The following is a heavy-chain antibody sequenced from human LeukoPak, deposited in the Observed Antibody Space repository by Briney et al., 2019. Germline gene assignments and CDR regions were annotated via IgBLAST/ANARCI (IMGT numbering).Heavy chain of an antibody. J-gene: IGHJ4*02. CDR1: GGTFSSYA. V-gene: IGHV1-69*04. CDR3: ARISNAGTLDY. D-gene: IGHD1-1*01. CDR2: IIPILGIA. Sequence: SVKVSCKASGGTFSSYAISWVRQAPGQGLEWMGRIIPILGIANYAQKFQGRVTITADKSTSTAYMELSSLRSEDTAAYYCARISNAGTLDYWGQGTLVTVSS.